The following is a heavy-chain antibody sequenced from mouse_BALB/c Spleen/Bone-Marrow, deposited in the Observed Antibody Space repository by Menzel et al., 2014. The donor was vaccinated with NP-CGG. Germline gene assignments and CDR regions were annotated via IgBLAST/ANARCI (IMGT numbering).Heavy chain of an antibody. J-gene: IGHJ2*01. CDR1: GFSLSSFG. D-gene: IGHD1-1*01. CDR2: IRSGSSTI. CDR3: ARTGRSSGCFDY. V-gene: IGHV5-17*02. Sequence: EVQGVESGRGLVQPGGSRKLSCAASGFSLSSFGMHWVRQAPEKGLEWVAYIRSGSSTIYYADTVMGRFTISRDNHKNTLFLQITSLRYKDTARYFCARTGRSSGCFDYWGQGTTLTVSS.